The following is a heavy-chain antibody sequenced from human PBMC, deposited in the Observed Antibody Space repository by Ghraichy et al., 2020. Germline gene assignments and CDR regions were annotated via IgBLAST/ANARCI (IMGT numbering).Heavy chain of an antibody. CDR3: ARVAYYYDSSTHFDY. V-gene: IGHV4-39*07. CDR2: IYYSGST. CDR1: GGSISSSSYY. D-gene: IGHD3-22*01. Sequence: TLSLTCTVSGGSISSSSYYWGWIRQPPGKGLEWIGSIYYSGSTYYNPSLKSRLTISVDTSKNQFSLKLSSVTAADTAVYYCARVAYYYDSSTHFDYWGQGTLVTVSS. J-gene: IGHJ4*02.